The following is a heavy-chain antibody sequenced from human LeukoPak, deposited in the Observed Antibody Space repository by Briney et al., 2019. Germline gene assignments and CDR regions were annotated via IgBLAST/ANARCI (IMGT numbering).Heavy chain of an antibody. J-gene: IGHJ4*02. CDR3: ARGPGDFDY. V-gene: IGHV4-59*01. CDR2: IYYSGTT. Sequence: SETLSLTCTVSGGSLYSYYWSWIRQPPGKGLEWIGYIYYSGTTRYSPSLKSRVTISLDTSKNQFSLKLSSVTAADTAVYYCARGPGDFDYWGQGTLVTVSS. CDR1: GGSLYSYY.